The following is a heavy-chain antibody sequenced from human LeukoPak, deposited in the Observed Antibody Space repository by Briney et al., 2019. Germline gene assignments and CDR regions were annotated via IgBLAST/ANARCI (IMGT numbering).Heavy chain of an antibody. D-gene: IGHD3-9*01. CDR3: AKDRGDELRYFDWLPAGDAFDI. CDR1: GFSLTTYA. CDR2: INDRGDST. V-gene: IGHV3-23*01. Sequence: GGSLRLSCAASGFSLTTYAMGWVRQAPGKGLEWVTVINDRGDSTYYADSVKGRFTISRDSSKNTLYLQMNSLRGEDTAVYYCAKDRGDELRYFDWLPAGDAFDIWGQGTMVTVSS. J-gene: IGHJ3*02.